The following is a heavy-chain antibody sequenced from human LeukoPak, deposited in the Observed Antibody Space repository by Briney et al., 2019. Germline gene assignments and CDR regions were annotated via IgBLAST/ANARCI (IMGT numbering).Heavy chain of an antibody. CDR2: IYYSGST. D-gene: IGHD3-10*01. V-gene: IGHV4-30-4*01. Sequence: SQTLPLTCTVSGGSISSGDYYWSWIRQPPGKGLEWIGYIYYSGSTYYNPSLKSRVTISVDTSKNQFSLKLSSVTAADTAVYYCARHMSVSYDAFDLWGRGTTVTVSS. J-gene: IGHJ3*01. CDR3: ARHMSVSYDAFDL. CDR1: GGSISSGDYY.